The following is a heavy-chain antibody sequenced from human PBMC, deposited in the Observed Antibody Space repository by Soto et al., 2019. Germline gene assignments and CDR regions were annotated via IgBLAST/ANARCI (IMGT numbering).Heavy chain of an antibody. Sequence: GGSLRLSCAASGFTFSSYAMSWVRQAPGKGLEWVSAISGSGGSTYYADSVKGRFTISRDNSKNTLYLQMNSLRAEDTAVYYCAKTPVWDSRREYHYGMDVWGQGTTVTVSS. CDR2: ISGSGGST. CDR3: AKTPVWDSRREYHYGMDV. V-gene: IGHV3-23*01. D-gene: IGHD3-16*01. J-gene: IGHJ6*02. CDR1: GFTFSSYA.